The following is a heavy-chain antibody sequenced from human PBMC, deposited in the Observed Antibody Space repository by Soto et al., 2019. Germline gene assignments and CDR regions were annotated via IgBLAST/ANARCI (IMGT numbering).Heavy chain of an antibody. CDR2: ISGSGQTT. D-gene: IGHD6-19*01. V-gene: IGHV3-23*01. Sequence: GSLRLSCAGSGFTFSRFAMSWVRQVPGKGLEWVSAISGSGQTTYYADSVKGRFTVSRDNSNNTLYLQMNSLRGEDTAIYYCARGPGYSTGWYSDYWGQGTLVTVSS. J-gene: IGHJ4*02. CDR1: GFTFSRFA. CDR3: ARGPGYSTGWYSDY.